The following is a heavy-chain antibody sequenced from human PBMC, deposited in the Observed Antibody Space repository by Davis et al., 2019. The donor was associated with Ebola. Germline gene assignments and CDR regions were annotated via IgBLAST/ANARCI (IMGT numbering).Heavy chain of an antibody. CDR2: INHSGST. CDR3: ASHFGVVIPFDY. J-gene: IGHJ4*02. D-gene: IGHD3-3*01. Sequence: SETLSLTCAVYGGSFSDYYWSWIRQPPGKGLEWIGEINHSGSTNYNPSLKSRVTISVDTSKNQFSLKLSSVTAADTAVYYCASHFGVVIPFDYWGQGTLVTVSS. V-gene: IGHV4-34*01. CDR1: GGSFSDYY.